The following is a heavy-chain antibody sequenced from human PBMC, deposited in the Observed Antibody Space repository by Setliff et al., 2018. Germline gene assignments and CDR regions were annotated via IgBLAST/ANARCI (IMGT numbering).Heavy chain of an antibody. CDR3: VGSGTCSY. CDR2: INIGGGSA. V-gene: IGHV1-46*01. J-gene: IGHJ4*02. CDR1: GYPFTSYY. Sequence: VKVSCKASGYPFTSYYMYWLRQAPGQGPEWLGIINIGGGSASYAQKFQDRVTISRDNAKNSLSLQMNSLRAEDTAVYYCVGSGTCSYWGQGTLVTVSS. D-gene: IGHD3-10*01.